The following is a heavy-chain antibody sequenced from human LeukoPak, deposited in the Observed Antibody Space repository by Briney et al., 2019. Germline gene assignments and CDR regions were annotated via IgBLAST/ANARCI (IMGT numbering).Heavy chain of an antibody. CDR1: AFTFDNYA. D-gene: IGHD2-2*01. Sequence: GGSLRLFSAASAFTFDNYAMHCVGRVPRQRLKWVSGIRWNSGSVGSSDTLKRRCTISIDNAKYSLYLHMNRLRVDDAALYYCAKDIGAGVVPAAFVYCGQGTLVTVTS. J-gene: IGHJ4*02. V-gene: IGHV3-9*01. CDR3: AKDIGAGVVPAAFVY. CDR2: IRWNSGSV.